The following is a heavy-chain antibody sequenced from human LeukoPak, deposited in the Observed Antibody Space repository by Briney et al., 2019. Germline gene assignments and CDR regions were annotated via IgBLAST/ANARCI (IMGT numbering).Heavy chain of an antibody. CDR3: AKDRGAAQGAFDI. J-gene: IGHJ3*02. V-gene: IGHV3-33*06. Sequence: HPGGSLRLSCAASGFTFSSYGMHWVRQAPGKGLEWGAVIWYDGSNKYYADSVKGRFTISRDNSKNTLYLQMNSLRAEDTAVYYCAKDRGAAQGAFDIWGQGTMVTVSS. CDR1: GFTFSSYG. D-gene: IGHD3-10*01. CDR2: IWYDGSNK.